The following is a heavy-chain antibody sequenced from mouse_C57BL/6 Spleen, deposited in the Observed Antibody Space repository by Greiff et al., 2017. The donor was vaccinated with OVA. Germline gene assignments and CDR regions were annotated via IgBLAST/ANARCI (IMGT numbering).Heavy chain of an antibody. CDR2: IHPNSGST. J-gene: IGHJ3*01. V-gene: IGHV1-64*01. Sequence: QVQLKQPGAELVKPGASVKLSCKASGYTFTSYWMHWVKQRPGQGLEWIGMIHPNSGSTNYNEKFKSKATLTVDKSSSTAYMQLSSLTSEDSAVYYCASRYYYGFAYWGQGTLVTVSA. CDR3: ASRYYYGFAY. CDR1: GYTFTSYW. D-gene: IGHD1-1*01.